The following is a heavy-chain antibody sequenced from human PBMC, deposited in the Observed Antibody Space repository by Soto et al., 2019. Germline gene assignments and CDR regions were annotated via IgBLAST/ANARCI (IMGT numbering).Heavy chain of an antibody. J-gene: IGHJ6*03. CDR2: IYYSGST. V-gene: IGHV4-59*01. D-gene: IGHD3-3*01. CDR1: AGSISSYY. Sequence: PSETMSLTCTVPAGSISSYYWSWIRQPPGKGLEWIGNIYYSGSTNYNPSLKSRVTISVDTSKNQFSLKQSSVTAADTAVYYCARNSAQAKGVVTPFMDFWSKGTTVTVSS. CDR3: ARNSAQAKGVVTPFMDF.